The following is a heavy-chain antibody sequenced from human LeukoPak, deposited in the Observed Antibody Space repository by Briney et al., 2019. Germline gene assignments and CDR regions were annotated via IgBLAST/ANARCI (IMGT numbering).Heavy chain of an antibody. V-gene: IGHV3-66*01. J-gene: IGHJ4*02. CDR2: LYSDGDT. Sequence: GGSLRLSCAASGLTVTNNYWHWVRQPPGKGPEWISILYSDGDTKYADSVKGRFTFSRDSSRNTLYLQMNGLRAEDTAVYYCTYGDYPLTYWGQGTLVSVSS. CDR3: TYGDYPLTY. CDR1: GLTVTNNY. D-gene: IGHD4-17*01.